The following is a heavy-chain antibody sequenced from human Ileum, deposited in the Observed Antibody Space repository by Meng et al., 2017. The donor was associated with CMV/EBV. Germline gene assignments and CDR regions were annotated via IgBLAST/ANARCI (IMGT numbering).Heavy chain of an antibody. V-gene: IGHV4-30-4*08. CDR2: IYYNGNA. CDR3: ARGGIFRGLDY. J-gene: IGHJ4*02. D-gene: IGHD3-10*01. CDR1: GDSLDSYDYP. Sequence: LQESRPRLVNPSQTLSLTCSVSGDSLDSYDYPWNWARQPPGKGLEWIGYIYYNGNAYYNPSLKSQVTISVDTSKNQFSLSLKSVTAADSAVYFCARGGIFRGLDYWGQGTLVTVSS.